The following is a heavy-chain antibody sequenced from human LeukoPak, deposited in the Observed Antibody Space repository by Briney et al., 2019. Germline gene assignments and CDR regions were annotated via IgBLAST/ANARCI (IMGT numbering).Heavy chain of an antibody. CDR1: GYFFPGYG. CDR2: ITPSNGNT. CDR3: ARDGYYDILTGTDF. V-gene: IGHV1-18*01. Sequence: ASVKVSCKTSGYFFPGYGLSWVRQAPGHGLECIGWITPSNGNTHYAQNFQGRVSVTTDTSTSTVYMELGSLRADDTAVYYCARDGYYDILTGTDFWGQGTLVTVSS. D-gene: IGHD3-9*01. J-gene: IGHJ4*02.